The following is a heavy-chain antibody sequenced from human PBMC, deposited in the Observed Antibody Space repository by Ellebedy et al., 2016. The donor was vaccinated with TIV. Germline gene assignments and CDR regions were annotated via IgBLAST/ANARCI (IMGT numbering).Heavy chain of an antibody. J-gene: IGHJ4*02. D-gene: IGHD3-22*01. V-gene: IGHV3-7*03. CDR2: IKPDGSEK. CDR3: ARTYYYDSSGYYLAY. CDR1: GFTFSSHC. Sequence: GESLKISCAASGFTFSSHCMSWVRQAPGTGLEWVANIKPDGSEKYYVDSVKGRFTISRDNAKNSLYLQMNSLRAEDTAVYYCARTYYYDSSGYYLAYWGQGTLVTVSS.